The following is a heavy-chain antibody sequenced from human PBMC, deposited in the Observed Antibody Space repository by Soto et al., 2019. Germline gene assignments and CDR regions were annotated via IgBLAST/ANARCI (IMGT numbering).Heavy chain of an antibody. D-gene: IGHD2-15*01. Sequence: GGSLRLSCAASGFTFSSYSMNWVRQAPGKGLEWVSSISRSSSYIYYAGSVKGRFTISRDNAKNSLYLQMNSLRAEDTAVYYCASSGEDCSGGSCHPTVLFWGQGTLVTVSS. CDR2: ISRSSSYI. V-gene: IGHV3-21*01. CDR3: ASSGEDCSGGSCHPTVLF. CDR1: GFTFSSYS. J-gene: IGHJ4*02.